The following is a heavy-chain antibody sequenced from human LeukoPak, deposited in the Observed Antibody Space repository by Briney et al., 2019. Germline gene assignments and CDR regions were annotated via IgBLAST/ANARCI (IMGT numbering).Heavy chain of an antibody. CDR2: INHSGST. Sequence: SETLSLTCTVSGDSINSRTGWWSWVRQPPGKGLEWIGEINHSGSTNYNPSLKSRVTISVDMSKNQFSLKLSSVTAADTAVYYCARDGSGTENDYWGQGTLVTVSS. CDR3: ARDGSGTENDY. V-gene: IGHV4-4*02. D-gene: IGHD3-10*01. J-gene: IGHJ4*02. CDR1: GDSINSRTGW.